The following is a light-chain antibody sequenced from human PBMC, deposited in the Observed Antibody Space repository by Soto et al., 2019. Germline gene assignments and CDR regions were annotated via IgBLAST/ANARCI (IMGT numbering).Light chain of an antibody. CDR3: QQFAVSRT. J-gene: IGKJ1*01. CDR2: AAS. CDR1: QGISSY. V-gene: IGKV1-8*01. Sequence: AIRMTQSPSSFSASTGDRVTITCRASQGISSYLAWYQQKPGKAPKLLIYAASTLQSGVPSRFSGSGSGTEFALTISSLQPDDFATYYCQQFAVSRTFGQGTKVDIK.